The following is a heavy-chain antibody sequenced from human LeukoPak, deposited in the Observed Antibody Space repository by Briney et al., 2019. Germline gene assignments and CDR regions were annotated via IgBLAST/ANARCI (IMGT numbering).Heavy chain of an antibody. D-gene: IGHD4-17*01. V-gene: IGHV4-39*01. CDR1: GGSISSSSYS. Sequence: PSETLSLTCTVSGGSISSSSYSWGWIRQPPGKGLEWIGSIYYSGSTYYNPSLKSRVTISVDTSKNQFSLKLSSVTAADTAVYYCARHEPYGDYPVMSQYYFDYWGQGTLVTVSS. CDR2: IYYSGST. J-gene: IGHJ4*02. CDR3: ARHEPYGDYPVMSQYYFDY.